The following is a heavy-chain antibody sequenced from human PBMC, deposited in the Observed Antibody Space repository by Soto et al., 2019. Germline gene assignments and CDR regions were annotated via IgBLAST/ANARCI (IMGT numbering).Heavy chain of an antibody. D-gene: IGHD4-17*01. CDR1: GGSFSGYY. CDR3: ARGPYELFDYGDYYYYMDV. V-gene: IGHV4-34*01. J-gene: IGHJ6*03. Sequence: SETLSLTCAVYGGSFSGYYWSWIRQPPGKGLEWIGEINHSGSTNYNPSLKSRVTISVDTSKNQFSLKLSSVTAADTAVYYCARGPYELFDYGDYYYYMDVWGKGTTVTVSS. CDR2: INHSGST.